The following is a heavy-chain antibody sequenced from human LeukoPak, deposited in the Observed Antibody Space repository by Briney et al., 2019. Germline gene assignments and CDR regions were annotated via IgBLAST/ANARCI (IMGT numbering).Heavy chain of an antibody. Sequence: GGSLRLSCVASGFSFTTHAMGWVRQAPGKGLEWVSSISGNGDSTYYADSVQGRFTISRDNSKNTLSLQMNSLRAEDTAVYFCAKNRGFTYGSTFDYWGQGTLVTVSS. J-gene: IGHJ4*02. V-gene: IGHV3-23*01. CDR2: ISGNGDST. CDR3: AKNRGFTYGSTFDY. CDR1: GFSFTTHA. D-gene: IGHD2-2*03.